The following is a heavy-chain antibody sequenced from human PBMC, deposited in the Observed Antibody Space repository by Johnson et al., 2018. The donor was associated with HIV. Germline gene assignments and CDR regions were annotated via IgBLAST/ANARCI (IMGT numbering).Heavy chain of an antibody. Sequence: EVQLVESGGGLVQPGGSLRLSCAASGFTVSSNYMSWVRQAPGKGLEWVANIRQDGSEKYYVDSVKGRFTISRDNVKNSLYLQMNSLRAEDTALYYCAREYDAFDIWGQGTMVTVSS. J-gene: IGHJ3*02. V-gene: IGHV3-7*04. CDR3: AREYDAFDI. CDR2: IRQDGSEK. CDR1: GFTVSSNY.